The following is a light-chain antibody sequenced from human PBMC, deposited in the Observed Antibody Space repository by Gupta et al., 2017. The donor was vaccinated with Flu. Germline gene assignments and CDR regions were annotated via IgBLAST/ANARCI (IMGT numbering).Light chain of an antibody. J-gene: IGLJ3*02. V-gene: IGLV1-47*01. Sequence: QSVLTQPPSASGTPGQTVTISCSGSSSNIGSNYVFWYQHLTRTAPKLLISRNNQRPSGVPDRFSGYTFGTSASMAISGLRSEDEGDYCCTAWDDSLSGWVFGGGTKLTVL. CDR1: SSNIGSNY. CDR3: TAWDDSLSGWV. CDR2: RNN.